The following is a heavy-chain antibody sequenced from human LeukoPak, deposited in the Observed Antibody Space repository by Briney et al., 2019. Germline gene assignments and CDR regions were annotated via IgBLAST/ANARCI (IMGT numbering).Heavy chain of an antibody. CDR2: ISSSSSCI. D-gene: IGHD3-16*02. CDR1: GFTFSSYS. CDR3: ARDLITFGGVIVNFDY. J-gene: IGHJ4*02. Sequence: GGSLRLSCAASGFTFSSYSMNWVRQAPGKGLEWVSSISSSSSCIYYADSVKGRFTISRDNAKNSLYLQMNSLRAEDTAVYYCARDLITFGGVIVNFDYWGQGTLVTVSS. V-gene: IGHV3-21*01.